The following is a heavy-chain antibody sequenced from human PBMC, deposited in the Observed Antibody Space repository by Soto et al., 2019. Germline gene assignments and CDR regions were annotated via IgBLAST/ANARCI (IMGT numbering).Heavy chain of an antibody. CDR3: ARHRYSFGY. J-gene: IGHJ4*02. CDR2: IYYSGST. CDR1: GGSVNSSSSY. Sequence: PSETLSLTCTVSGGSVNSSSSYWGWIRQPPGKGLEWIGSIYYSGSTYYNPSLKSRVTISVDTSKNQFSLKLNSVTAADTAVYYCARHRYSFGYWGQGTLVTVSS. V-gene: IGHV4-39*01.